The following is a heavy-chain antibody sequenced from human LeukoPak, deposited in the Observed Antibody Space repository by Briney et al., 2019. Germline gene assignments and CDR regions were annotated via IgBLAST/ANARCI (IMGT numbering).Heavy chain of an antibody. D-gene: IGHD1-26*01. CDR1: GFTFSSYA. J-gene: IGHJ4*02. CDR2: ISYDGSNK. CDR3: ARGPPSGSYFIVAHPEGFDY. Sequence: GGSLRLSCAASGFTFSSYAMHWVRQAPGKGLEWVAVISYDGSNKYYADSVKGRFTISRDNAKNSLYLQMNSLRAEDTAVYYCARGPPSGSYFIVAHPEGFDYWGQGTLVTVSS. V-gene: IGHV3-30-3*01.